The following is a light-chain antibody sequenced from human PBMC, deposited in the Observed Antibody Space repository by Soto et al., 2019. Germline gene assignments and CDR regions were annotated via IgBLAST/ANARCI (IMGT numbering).Light chain of an antibody. Sequence: EIVLTQSPATLSLSPGERATLSCRASQSVSSYLAWYQQKPGQAPRLLIYDASNRSTVIPARLSGSGSVTDFTLTISSLEPEDFAVYYCQQRSNWVYTFGQGTKLEIK. V-gene: IGKV3-11*01. CDR2: DAS. J-gene: IGKJ2*01. CDR1: QSVSSY. CDR3: QQRSNWVYT.